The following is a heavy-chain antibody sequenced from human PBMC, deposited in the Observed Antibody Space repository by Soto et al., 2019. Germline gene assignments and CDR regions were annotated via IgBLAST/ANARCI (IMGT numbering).Heavy chain of an antibody. J-gene: IGHJ6*02. Sequence: QVQLVQSGAEVKKPGSSVKVSCKASGGTFSSYAISWVRQAPGQGLEWMGGIIPIFGTANYAQKFQGRVTITADESTSAAYMELSSLRSEDTAVDYCAGELLWFGGLFYYYYGMDVWGQGTTVTVSS. CDR3: AGELLWFGGLFYYYYGMDV. V-gene: IGHV1-69*01. CDR1: GGTFSSYA. CDR2: IIPIFGTA. D-gene: IGHD3-10*01.